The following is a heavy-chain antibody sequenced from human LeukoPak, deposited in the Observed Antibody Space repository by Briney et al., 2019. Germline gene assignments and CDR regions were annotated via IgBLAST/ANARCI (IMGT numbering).Heavy chain of an antibody. V-gene: IGHV1-69*05. CDR2: IIPIFGTT. CDR1: GGTFSSYA. CDR3: ACHAQRSPMIVVVPTFDY. J-gene: IGHJ4*02. Sequence: ASVKVSCKASGGTFSSYAISWVRQAPGQGLEWMGGIIPIFGTTNYAQKFQGRVTITTDESTSTAYMELSSLRSEDTAVYYCACHAQRSPMIVVVPTFDYWGQGTLVTVSS. D-gene: IGHD3-22*01.